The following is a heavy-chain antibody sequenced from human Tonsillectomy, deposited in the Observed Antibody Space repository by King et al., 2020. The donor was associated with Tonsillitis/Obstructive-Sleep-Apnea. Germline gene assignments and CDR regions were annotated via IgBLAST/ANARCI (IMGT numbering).Heavy chain of an antibody. CDR2: ISIEGSYK. V-gene: IGHV3-30*04. D-gene: IGHD5-18*01. J-gene: IGHJ6*03. Sequence: VQLVESGGGVVQPGRSLRLSCAVSGFTFSSYAMHWVSQAPGKGLEWVAAISIEGSYKDYTDSEKGRFTISRDNSKNTLYLQMISLKAEDTAVYFCPRDPTYIDGYGDFYYYYMDVWGKGTTVTVSS. CDR3: PRDPTYIDGYGDFYYYYMDV. CDR1: GFTFSSYA.